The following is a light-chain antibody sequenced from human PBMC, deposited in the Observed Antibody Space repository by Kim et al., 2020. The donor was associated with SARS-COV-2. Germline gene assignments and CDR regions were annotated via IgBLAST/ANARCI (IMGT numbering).Light chain of an antibody. CDR3: SSHTTSSTYV. V-gene: IGLV2-14*01. CDR1: RTVLGFSHS. Sequence: SFTTPPPSTRTVLGFSHSVSSYLHHPGKAPNLLIYDVRARASGVSNRFSGSQSGNTASLTISGLRAEDEADYYCSSHTTSSTYVFGSGTKVTVL. J-gene: IGLJ1*01. CDR2: DVR.